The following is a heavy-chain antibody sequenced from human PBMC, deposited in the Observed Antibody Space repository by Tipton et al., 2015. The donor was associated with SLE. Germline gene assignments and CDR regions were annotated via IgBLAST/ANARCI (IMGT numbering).Heavy chain of an antibody. V-gene: IGHV4-34*01. Sequence: TLSLTCGVPGGSFNLYWWTWIRQPPGKGLEWIGEISHLGRTNYNPSLESRVTISVDTSKNQFSLKLSSVTAADTAVYYCARGISSGWWNYWGQGNLVTVSS. CDR1: GGSFNLYW. D-gene: IGHD6-19*01. J-gene: IGHJ4*02. CDR2: ISHLGRT. CDR3: ARGISSGWWNY.